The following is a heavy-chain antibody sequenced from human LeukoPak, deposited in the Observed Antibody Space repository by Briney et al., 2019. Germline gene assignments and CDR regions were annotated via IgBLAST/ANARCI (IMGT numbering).Heavy chain of an antibody. CDR3: ASPGDVVVVPAVNPGDAFDI. CDR1: GFTFSSYA. CDR2: ISYDGSNK. D-gene: IGHD2-2*01. J-gene: IGHJ3*02. V-gene: IGHV3-30*04. Sequence: GRSLRLSCAVSGFTFSSYAMHWVRQAPGKGLEWVAVISYDGSNKYYADSVKGRFTISRDNSKNTLYLQMNSLRAEDTAVDYCASPGDVVVVPAVNPGDAFDIWGQGTMVTVSS.